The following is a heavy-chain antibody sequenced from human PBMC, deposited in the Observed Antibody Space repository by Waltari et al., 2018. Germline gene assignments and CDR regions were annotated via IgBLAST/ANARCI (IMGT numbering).Heavy chain of an antibody. CDR1: GFPFRSYS. J-gene: IGHJ4*02. CDR2: ISSSSSTI. Sequence: EVQLVESGGGLVQPGGSLRLSCAASGFPFRSYSMNWVRQAPGKGLEWVSYISSSSSTIYYADSVKGRFTISRDNAKNSLYLQMNSLRAEDTAVYYCAGGIAAADTTGYWGQGTLVTVSS. D-gene: IGHD6-13*01. CDR3: AGGIAAADTTGY. V-gene: IGHV3-48*04.